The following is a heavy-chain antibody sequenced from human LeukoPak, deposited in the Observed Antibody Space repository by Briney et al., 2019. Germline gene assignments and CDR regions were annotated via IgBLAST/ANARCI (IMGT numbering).Heavy chain of an antibody. J-gene: IGHJ4*02. CDR1: GFTFSNAW. V-gene: IGHV3-15*01. CDR2: IKSKTDGWTR. Sequence: GGSLRLSCAVSGFTFSNAWMSWVRQAPGKGLEWVGRIKSKTDGWTRDYGAPVKGRFTISRDDSKNTLYLQMNSLETEDTAVYYCTTVLKQLDVDYWGQGTLVTVSS. D-gene: IGHD6-13*01. CDR3: TTVLKQLDVDY.